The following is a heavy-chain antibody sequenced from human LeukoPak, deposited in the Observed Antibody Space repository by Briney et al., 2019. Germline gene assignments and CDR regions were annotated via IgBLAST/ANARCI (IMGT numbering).Heavy chain of an antibody. CDR3: AKDAAGSSSWANY. D-gene: IGHD6-13*01. V-gene: IGHV3-33*06. Sequence: GGSLRPSCAASGFTFSSFGMHWVRQAPGKGLEWVAVIWYDGSNKYYADSVKGRFTISRDNSKNTLSLQMNSLRAEDTAVYYCAKDAAGSSSWANYWGQGALVTVSS. CDR1: GFTFSSFG. J-gene: IGHJ4*02. CDR2: IWYDGSNK.